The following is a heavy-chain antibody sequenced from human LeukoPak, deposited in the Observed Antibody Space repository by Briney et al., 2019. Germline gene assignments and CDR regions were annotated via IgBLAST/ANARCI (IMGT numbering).Heavy chain of an antibody. Sequence: GASVKVSCKASGYTFTSYDINWVRQATGQGLEWMGWMNPNSGNTGYAQKLQGRVTMTTDTSTSTAYMELRSLRSDDTAVYYCARVDSSGYYGNYWGQGTLVTVSS. CDR2: MNPNSGNT. V-gene: IGHV1-8*01. J-gene: IGHJ4*02. CDR1: GYTFTSYD. CDR3: ARVDSSGYYGNY. D-gene: IGHD3-22*01.